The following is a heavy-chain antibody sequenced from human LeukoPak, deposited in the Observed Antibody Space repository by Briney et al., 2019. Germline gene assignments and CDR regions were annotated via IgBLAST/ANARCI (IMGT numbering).Heavy chain of an antibody. CDR2: LSYDGSNE. D-gene: IGHD3-3*01. CDR3: ARDYLVAATLGTFWDY. CDR1: GFTFSSCG. V-gene: IGHV3-30*03. Sequence: GGSLRLSCIASGFTFSSCGMHWVRQAPGKGLEWVAALSYDGSNEYYADSVKGRFTISRDNSKNTLYLQMNSLRAEDTAVYYCARDYLVAATLGTFWDYWGQGTLVTVSS. J-gene: IGHJ4*02.